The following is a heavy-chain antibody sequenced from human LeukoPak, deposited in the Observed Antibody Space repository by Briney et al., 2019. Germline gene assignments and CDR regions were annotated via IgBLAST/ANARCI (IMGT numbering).Heavy chain of an antibody. CDR3: VKDITSYYDSSGYYDY. V-gene: IGHV3-9*01. D-gene: IGHD3-22*01. Sequence: GGSLRLSCAASGFTFDDYAMHWVRQAPGKGLEWVSGISWNSGSIGYADSVKGRSTISRDNAKNSLYLQMNSLRAEDTALYYCVKDITSYYDSSGYYDYWGQGTLVTVSS. J-gene: IGHJ4*02. CDR2: ISWNSGSI. CDR1: GFTFDDYA.